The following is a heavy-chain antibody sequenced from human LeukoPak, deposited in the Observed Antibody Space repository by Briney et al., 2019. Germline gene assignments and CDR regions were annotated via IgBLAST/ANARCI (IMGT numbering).Heavy chain of an antibody. CDR2: FDVEDGEI. D-gene: IGHD3-3*01. CDR1: GYTLTQLT. CDR3: ATNRQIMILGVVIMPAFDI. V-gene: IGHV1-24*01. J-gene: IGHJ3*02. Sequence: SVKVSCKVSGYTLTQLTVHWVRQAPGKGLEWMGGFDVEDGEIIYAQNFQGRVTMTEDTSTDTAYMELSSLRSEDTTVYYCATNRQIMILGVVIMPAFDIWGQGTMVTVSS.